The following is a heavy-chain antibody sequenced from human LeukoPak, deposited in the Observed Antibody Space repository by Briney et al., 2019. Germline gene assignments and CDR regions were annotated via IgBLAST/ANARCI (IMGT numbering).Heavy chain of an antibody. CDR2: ITVYNGNT. V-gene: IGHV1-18*01. Sequence: ASVKVSCKASGYTFSSYGISWVRQAPGQGHEWLGWITVYNGNTRYAHKYEDRVTMTADTSTSTAYLDLRSLRSDDTAVYYCARDRGYEQQRWFDLSGQGTLVTVSS. CDR3: ARDRGYEQQRWFDL. J-gene: IGHJ5*01. D-gene: IGHD6-13*01. CDR1: GYTFSSYG.